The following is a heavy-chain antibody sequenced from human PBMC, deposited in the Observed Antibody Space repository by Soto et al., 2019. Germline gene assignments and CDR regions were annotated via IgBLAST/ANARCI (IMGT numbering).Heavy chain of an antibody. CDR3: AKQFDY. CDR1: GFTFSSYW. J-gene: IGHJ4*02. V-gene: IGHV3-74*01. Sequence: EVQLVESGGGLVQPGGSLRLSCAASGFTFSSYWMHWVRQAPGKGLVWVSRINSDGSTTGYADSVKGRFTIARDNAKNTLYLQMNSLRAEDMAVYYCAKQFDYWGQGTLVTVSS. CDR2: INSDGSTT.